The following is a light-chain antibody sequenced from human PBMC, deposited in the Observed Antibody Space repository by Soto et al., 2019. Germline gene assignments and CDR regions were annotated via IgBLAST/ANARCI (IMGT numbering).Light chain of an antibody. J-gene: IGKJ1*01. V-gene: IGKV3-15*01. CDR2: GAF. CDR1: QSVSSN. Sequence: EIVMTQSPVTLSVSPGERVTLSCRASQSVSSNLAWYQQKPGQAPSLLIYGAFTRATGIPARFSGTGSGTDLTLTISRLEPEDFAVYYCQQYETVGQGTKVDIK. CDR3: QQYET.